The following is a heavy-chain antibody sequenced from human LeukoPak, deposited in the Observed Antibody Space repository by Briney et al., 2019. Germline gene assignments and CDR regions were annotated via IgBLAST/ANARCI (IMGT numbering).Heavy chain of an antibody. V-gene: IGHV4-30-4*08. CDR3: ARDDPTLYGDLWGAFDY. D-gene: IGHD4-17*01. Sequence: SQTLFLTCTVSGGSISSGDYYWSWIRQPPGKGLEWTGYIYYSGSTYYNPSLKSRVTISVDTSKNQFSLKLSSVTAADTAVYYCARDDPTLYGDLWGAFDYWGQGTLVTVSS. J-gene: IGHJ4*02. CDR2: IYYSGST. CDR1: GGSISSGDYY.